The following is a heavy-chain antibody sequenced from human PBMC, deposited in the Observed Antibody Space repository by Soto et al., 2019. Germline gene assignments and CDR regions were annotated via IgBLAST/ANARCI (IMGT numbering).Heavy chain of an antibody. J-gene: IGHJ6*02. Sequence: GGSLRLSCAASGFTFSSYAMRWVRQAPGKGLEWVSAISGSGVSTYYADSVKGRFTISRDNSKNTLYLQMNSLRAEDTAVYYCAKPAVAGGYYYYYGMDVWGQGTTVTVS. D-gene: IGHD6-19*01. CDR3: AKPAVAGGYYYYYGMDV. V-gene: IGHV3-23*01. CDR2: ISGSGVST. CDR1: GFTFSSYA.